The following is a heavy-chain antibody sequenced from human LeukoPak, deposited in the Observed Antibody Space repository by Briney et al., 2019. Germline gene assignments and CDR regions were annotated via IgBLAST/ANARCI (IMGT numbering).Heavy chain of an antibody. J-gene: IGHJ4*02. Sequence: PGGSLRLSCAASGFTFNTYGIHWVRQTPNKGLEWVALISYDGTNKYYADSVKGRFTISRDNSKNTLYLQMDGLRAEDTAVYYCAKDRSGMGYYFDFWGQGTLVTVSS. CDR1: GFTFNTYG. D-gene: IGHD1-26*01. CDR3: AKDRSGMGYYFDF. CDR2: ISYDGTNK. V-gene: IGHV3-30*02.